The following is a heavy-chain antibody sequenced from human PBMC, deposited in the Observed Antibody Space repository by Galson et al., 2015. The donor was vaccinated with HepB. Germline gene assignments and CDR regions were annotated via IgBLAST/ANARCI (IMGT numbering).Heavy chain of an antibody. V-gene: IGHV3-72*01. CDR3: GRARYGDYRTGGMDV. Sequence: SLRLSCAASGFTFSNRYMDWLRQAPGKGLEWVGRTRDKANSYNTEYAASVRGRFTISRDDSGNSLYLQMNSLKIEDTAVYYCGRARYGDYRTGGMDVWGQGTTVTVSS. CDR2: TRDKANSYNT. CDR1: GFTFSNRY. D-gene: IGHD4-17*01. J-gene: IGHJ6*02.